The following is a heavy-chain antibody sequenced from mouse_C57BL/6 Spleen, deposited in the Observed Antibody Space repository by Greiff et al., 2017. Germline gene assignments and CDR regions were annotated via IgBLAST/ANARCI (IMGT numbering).Heavy chain of an antibody. V-gene: IGHV5-6*02. CDR2: ISSGGSYT. CDR1: GFTFSSYG. CDR3: ARRLPHYFDY. Sequence: EVKLVESGGDLVKPGGSLKLSCAASGFTFSSYGMSWVRQTPDKRLEWVATISSGGSYTYYPDSVKGRFTISRDNAKNTLYLQMSSLKSEDTAMYYCARRLPHYFDYWGQGTTLTVSS. J-gene: IGHJ2*01.